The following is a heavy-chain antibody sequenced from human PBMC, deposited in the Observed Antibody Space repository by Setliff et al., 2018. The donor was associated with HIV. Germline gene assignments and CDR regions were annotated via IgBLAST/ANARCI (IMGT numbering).Heavy chain of an antibody. CDR1: GDSISSYY. D-gene: IGHD7-27*01. Sequence: SETLSLTCSVSGDSISSYYWSWIRQPPGKGLEWIGYIYYSGSTNYNPSLKSRVTISVDTSKNQLSLKLSSVTAGDTAVYYCARQVGNKVLFDSWGQGTLVTVSS. CDR2: IYYSGST. J-gene: IGHJ4*02. CDR3: ARQVGNKVLFDS. V-gene: IGHV4-59*01.